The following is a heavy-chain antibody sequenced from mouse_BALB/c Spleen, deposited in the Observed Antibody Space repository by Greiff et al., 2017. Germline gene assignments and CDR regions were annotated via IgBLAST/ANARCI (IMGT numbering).Heavy chain of an antibody. CDR1: GFSLTSYG. J-gene: IGHJ3*01. CDR3: ARELYGNSAWFAY. D-gene: IGHD2-10*02. Sequence: VQLVESGPGLVAPSQSLSITCTVSGFSLTSYGVHWVRQPPGKGLEWLGVIWAGGSTNYNSALMSRLSISKDNSKSQVFLKMNSLQTDDTAMYYCARELYGNSAWFAYWGQGTLVTVSA. V-gene: IGHV2-9*02. CDR2: IWAGGST.